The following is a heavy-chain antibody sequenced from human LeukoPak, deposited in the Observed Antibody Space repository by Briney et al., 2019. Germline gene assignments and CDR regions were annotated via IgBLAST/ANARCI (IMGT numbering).Heavy chain of an antibody. CDR3: AKDVSFGVVTYFDY. CDR2: ISGSGGST. D-gene: IGHD3-3*01. J-gene: IGHJ4*02. CDR1: GFTFSSYA. V-gene: IGHV3-23*01. Sequence: PGGSLRLSCAASGFTFSSYAMSWVRQAPGKGLEWVSAISGSGGSTYYADSVKGRFPISRDNSKNTLYLQMNSLRAEDTAVYYCAKDVSFGVVTYFDYWGQGTLVTVSS.